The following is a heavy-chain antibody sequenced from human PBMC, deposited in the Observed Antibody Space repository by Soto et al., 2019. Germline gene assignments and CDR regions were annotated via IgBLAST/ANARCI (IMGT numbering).Heavy chain of an antibody. J-gene: IGHJ6*02. CDR3: ARGTYCSGGSCYSYGMDV. CDR2: IYYSGST. D-gene: IGHD2-15*01. Sequence: QVQLQESGPGLVKPSETLSLTCTVSGGSISSYYWSWIRQPPGKGLEWIGYIYYSGSTNYNPSLKSRDTISVDTSKNQFALKLSSVTAADTAVYYCARGTYCSGGSCYSYGMDVWGQGTTVTVSS. CDR1: GGSISSYY. V-gene: IGHV4-59*01.